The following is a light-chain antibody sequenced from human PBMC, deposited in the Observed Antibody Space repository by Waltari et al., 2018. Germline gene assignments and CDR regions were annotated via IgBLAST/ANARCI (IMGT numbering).Light chain of an antibody. J-gene: IGLJ3*02. CDR1: SSNIGAGHN. Sequence: SMLTQPPSVSGAPGQRVTISCPGSSSNIGAGHNVHLYQGFPGTGPKLLIYGNNNRPSGVPDRFSGSKSGTSASLTITGLQAEDEADYYCHSFDTSLSDGVVFGGGTKVTVL. CDR2: GNN. V-gene: IGLV1-40*01. CDR3: HSFDTSLSDGVV.